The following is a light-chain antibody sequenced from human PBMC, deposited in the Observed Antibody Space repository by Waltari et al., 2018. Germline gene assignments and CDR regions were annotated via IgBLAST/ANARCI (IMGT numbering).Light chain of an antibody. CDR2: EVS. CDR1: SSDVGSYNH. CDR3: SSYAGSDIYV. V-gene: IGLV2-8*01. J-gene: IGLJ1*01. Sequence: QSALSQPPSASGSPGQSVTISCPGTSSDVGSYNHVPWYQQHPGTAPKVMIYEVSKRPSGVPDRFSGSKSANTASLTVSGLQAEDEADYYCSSYAGSDIYVFGTGTKVTVL.